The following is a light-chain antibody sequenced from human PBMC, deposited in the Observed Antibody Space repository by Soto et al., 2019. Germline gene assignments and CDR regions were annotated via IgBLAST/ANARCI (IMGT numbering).Light chain of an antibody. Sequence: DIQMTQSSASLSASVADRFSISCRASQSIGRNLNWYQQKPGKAPTLLMFTSSNLQSGVPSRFSGSGSGTDFILTISSLQPEDFATYYCQQSYSTPPTFGQGTKVDIK. CDR1: QSIGRN. CDR3: QQSYSTPPT. V-gene: IGKV1-39*01. J-gene: IGKJ1*01. CDR2: TSS.